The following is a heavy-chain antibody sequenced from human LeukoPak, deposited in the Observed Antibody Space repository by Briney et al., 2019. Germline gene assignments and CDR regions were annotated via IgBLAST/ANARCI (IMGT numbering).Heavy chain of an antibody. D-gene: IGHD5-24*01. V-gene: IGHV4-31*03. CDR1: GGSISSGGYY. Sequence: SQALSLTCTVSGGSISSGGYYWSWIRLHPGKGLEWIGYIYYSGNTNYNPSLKSRVTISIDTSKNQFSLGLSSVTAADTAVYYCARDSSPLESGLDVWGQGTTVIVSS. CDR3: ARDSSPLESGLDV. J-gene: IGHJ6*02. CDR2: IYYSGNT.